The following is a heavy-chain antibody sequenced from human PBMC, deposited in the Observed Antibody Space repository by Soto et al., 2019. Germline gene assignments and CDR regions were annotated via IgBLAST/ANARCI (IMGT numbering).Heavy chain of an antibody. Sequence: QLHLVQSGAVVKKPGASVTVSCSASGYPVTAYYMHWVRQAPGRGLEWMGGINPATGAAKYTQTFRGRVTMPRDTSTSTVFRELSGLTSEDTAVFYCARGGGVGVAGSAAFDMWGQGTLVTVSS. D-gene: IGHD3-3*01. V-gene: IGHV1-2*02. CDR1: GYPVTAYY. CDR3: ARGGGVGVAGSAAFDM. J-gene: IGHJ3*02. CDR2: INPATGAA.